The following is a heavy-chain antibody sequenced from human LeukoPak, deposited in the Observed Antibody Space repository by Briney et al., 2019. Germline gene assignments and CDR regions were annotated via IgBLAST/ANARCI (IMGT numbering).Heavy chain of an antibody. V-gene: IGHV3-23*01. J-gene: IGHJ4*02. CDR2: ISGSGGST. CDR3: AKPDTYYYDSSGYYY. D-gene: IGHD3-22*01. CDR1: GFTFSSYA. Sequence: GGSLRLSCAASGFTFSSYAMSWVRQAPGKGLEWVSAISGSGGSTYYADSVKGRFTISRDNSKNTLCLQMNSLRAEDTAVYYCAKPDTYYYDSSGYYYWGQGTLVTVSS.